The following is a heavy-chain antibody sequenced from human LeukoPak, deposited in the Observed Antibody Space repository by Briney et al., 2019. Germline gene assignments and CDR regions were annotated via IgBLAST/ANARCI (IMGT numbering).Heavy chain of an antibody. CDR2: ISYDGSNK. CDR3: ARVSFQRIQLTPDY. D-gene: IGHD5-18*01. J-gene: IGHJ4*02. CDR1: GFTFSSYA. Sequence: PGGSLRLSCAASGFTFSSYAMDWVRQAPGKGLEWVAVISYDGSNKFYADSVKGRFIISRDNSKNTLYLQMNSLRAEDTAVYYCARVSFQRIQLTPDYWGQGTLVTVSS. V-gene: IGHV3-30-3*01.